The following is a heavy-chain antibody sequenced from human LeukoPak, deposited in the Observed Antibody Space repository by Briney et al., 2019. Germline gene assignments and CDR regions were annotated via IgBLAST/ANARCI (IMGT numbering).Heavy chain of an antibody. CDR2: MSGSGSRT. J-gene: IGHJ4*02. CDR3: AKGSAVAGTGGYFDY. CDR1: GFIFSNYG. Sequence: PGGSLRLSCAASGFIFSNYGMSWVRQAPGKGLEWVSAMSGSGSRTYYADSVKGRFTISRDNSKNTLYLQMSSLRVEDTALYYCAKGSAVAGTGGYFDYWGQGTLVTVSS. D-gene: IGHD6-19*01. V-gene: IGHV3-23*01.